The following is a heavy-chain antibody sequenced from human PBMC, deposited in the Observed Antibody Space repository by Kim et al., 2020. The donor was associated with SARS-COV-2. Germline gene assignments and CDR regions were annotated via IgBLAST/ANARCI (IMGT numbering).Heavy chain of an antibody. V-gene: IGHV3-23*01. CDR3: AKDRLYYLGGFDS. CDR1: GFIFRNYA. Sequence: GGSLRLSCAASGFIFRNYAMTWVRQAPGKGLEWVSAISGGDGGTYYADSVKGRFTVYRDNAKNALYLQMNSLRAEDTAVYYCAKDRLYYLGGFDSWGQGTLVTVSS. D-gene: IGHD1-26*01. J-gene: IGHJ4*02. CDR2: ISGGDGGT.